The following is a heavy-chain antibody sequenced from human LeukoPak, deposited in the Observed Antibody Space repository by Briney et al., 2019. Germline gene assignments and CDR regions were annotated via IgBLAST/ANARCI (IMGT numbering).Heavy chain of an antibody. CDR3: AKKGRSLQTY. D-gene: IGHD5-24*01. J-gene: IGHJ4*02. V-gene: IGHV3-7*03. Sequence: GGSLRLSCAASGFMFSSNWMSWVRLAPGKGLEWVANIKEDGTETYYVDSVKGRFTISRDNAKNSLYLQMNSLRVEDTAVYYCAKKGRSLQTYWGQGTLVTVSS. CDR1: GFMFSSNW. CDR2: IKEDGTET.